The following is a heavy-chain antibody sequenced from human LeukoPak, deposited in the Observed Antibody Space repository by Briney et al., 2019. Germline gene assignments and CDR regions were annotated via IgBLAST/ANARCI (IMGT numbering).Heavy chain of an antibody. J-gene: IGHJ4*02. Sequence: ASVKVSSKASGYTFTSYGISWVRQAPGQGLEWMGWISAYNGNTNYAQKLQGRVTMTTDTSTSTAYMELRSLRSDDTAVYYCARRGQYYYDSTAYYYDDYWGQGTLVTVSS. D-gene: IGHD3-22*01. CDR2: ISAYNGNT. CDR3: ARRGQYYYDSTAYYYDDY. CDR1: GYTFTSYG. V-gene: IGHV1-18*01.